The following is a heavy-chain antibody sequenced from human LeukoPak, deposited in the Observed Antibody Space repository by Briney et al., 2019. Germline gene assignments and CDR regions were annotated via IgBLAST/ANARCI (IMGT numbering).Heavy chain of an antibody. CDR2: ISSSSSNI. V-gene: IGHV3-21*01. CDR1: EFTFSKYT. Sequence: TPGGSLRLSCADSEFTFSKYTMNWVRQAPGEGLEWISSISSSSSNIYYADSVKGRFTISRDNAKNSLYLQMNSLRVEDTAVYYCARDLLAVTPKYYGMDGWGQGSTVTVSS. D-gene: IGHD2-21*02. J-gene: IGHJ6*02. CDR3: ARDLLAVTPKYYGMDG.